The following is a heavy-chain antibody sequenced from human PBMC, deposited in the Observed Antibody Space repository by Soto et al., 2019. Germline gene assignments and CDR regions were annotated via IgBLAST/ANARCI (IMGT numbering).Heavy chain of an antibody. D-gene: IGHD1-26*01. J-gene: IGHJ6*02. CDR3: AHRGELFRGSDGENYYGFDV. V-gene: IGHV2-5*02. CDR2: IYWDGDK. CDR1: GFSLTTTGLA. Sequence: SGPTLVNPTQTLTLTCTFSGFSLTTTGLAVGWVRQPPGKALEWLALIYWDGDKGYSPSLSSRLTITKDTSKNEVVLTMTDMDPVDTATYFRAHRGELFRGSDGENYYGFDVWGQGTTVTVSS.